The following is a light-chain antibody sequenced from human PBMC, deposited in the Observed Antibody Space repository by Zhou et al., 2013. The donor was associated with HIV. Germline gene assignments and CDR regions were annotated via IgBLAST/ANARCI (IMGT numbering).Light chain of an antibody. J-gene: IGKJ3*01. V-gene: IGKV3-11*01. CDR1: QSVRSY. Sequence: EIVLTQSPATLSLSPGERATLSCTASQSVRSYLAWYQQKPGQAPRLLIYDTSNRATGIPARFSGSGSGTDFTLTISSLEPEDFAVYYCQQRSNWPPIFTFGPGTKVDIK. CDR2: DTS. CDR3: QQRSNWPPIFT.